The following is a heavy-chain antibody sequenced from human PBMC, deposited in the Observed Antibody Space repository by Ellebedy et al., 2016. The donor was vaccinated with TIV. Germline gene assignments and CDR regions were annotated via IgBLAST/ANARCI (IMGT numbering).Heavy chain of an antibody. CDR2: IKQDGSEK. Sequence: GESLKISXSASGFTFTTYWLSWVRQAPGKGLEWVANIKQDGSEKYYVDSVKGRFTISRDNARNSLYLQMNSLRVEDTAVYYCARSVDYWGQGTLVTVSS. V-gene: IGHV3-7*01. D-gene: IGHD2-8*01. J-gene: IGHJ4*02. CDR3: ARSVDY. CDR1: GFTFTTYW.